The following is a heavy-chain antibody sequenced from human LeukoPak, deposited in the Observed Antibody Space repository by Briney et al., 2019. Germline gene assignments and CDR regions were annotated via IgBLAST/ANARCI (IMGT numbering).Heavy chain of an antibody. J-gene: IGHJ4*02. CDR3: AKDGYDSSGYFGD. CDR2: ISGSGHST. Sequence: PGGSLRLSCAASGFTFSSYAMSWVRQAPGKGLEWVSGISGSGHSTNSADSVEGRFTISRDNSKNTLSLQMDSLRADDTAVYYCAKDGYDSSGYFGDWGQGTLVTVSS. V-gene: IGHV3-23*01. CDR1: GFTFSSYA. D-gene: IGHD3-22*01.